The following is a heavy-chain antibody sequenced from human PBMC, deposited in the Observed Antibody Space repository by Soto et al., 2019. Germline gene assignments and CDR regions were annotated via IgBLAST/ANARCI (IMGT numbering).Heavy chain of an antibody. CDR3: AREEVIGGYVF. Sequence: SETLSLTCAVSGYSISSGYYWGWIRQPPGKGLEWIGSIYHSGSTYYNPSLRSRVTISVDTSKNQFSLKLSSVTAADTAVYYCAREEVIGGYVFWGQGTLVTVSS. CDR2: IYHSGST. V-gene: IGHV4-38-2*02. J-gene: IGHJ4*02. D-gene: IGHD5-12*01. CDR1: GYSISSGYY.